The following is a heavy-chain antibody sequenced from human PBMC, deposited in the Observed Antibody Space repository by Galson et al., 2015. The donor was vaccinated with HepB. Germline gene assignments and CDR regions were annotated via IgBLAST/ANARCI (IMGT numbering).Heavy chain of an antibody. D-gene: IGHD1-1*01. J-gene: IGHJ4*02. CDR1: GFTFSSYW. Sequence: SLRLSCAAYGFTFSSYWMSWVRQPPGKGPEWVANIKFDGSEKNYVDSLKGRFTISRDNARNSLYLRMNSLRAEDTAVYYCARERQGFDYWGQGTLVTVFS. CDR2: IKFDGSEK. CDR3: ARERQGFDY. V-gene: IGHV3-7*03.